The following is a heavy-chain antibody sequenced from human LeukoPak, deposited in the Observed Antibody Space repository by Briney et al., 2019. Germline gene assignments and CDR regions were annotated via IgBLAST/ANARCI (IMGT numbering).Heavy chain of an antibody. CDR1: AGSIRSSSHE. CDR2: IFYSEST. CDR3: ARRPKQPGFWSGYVDY. Sequence: PSETLSLTCTVYAGSIRSSSHEWEWIRQPPGKGLEYIGSIFYSESTYYNPSLTSRVTISVDTSKNQFSLKLSSVTAADTAVYYCARRPKQPGFWSGYVDYWGQGILVTVSP. V-gene: IGHV4-39*01. J-gene: IGHJ4*02. D-gene: IGHD3-3*01.